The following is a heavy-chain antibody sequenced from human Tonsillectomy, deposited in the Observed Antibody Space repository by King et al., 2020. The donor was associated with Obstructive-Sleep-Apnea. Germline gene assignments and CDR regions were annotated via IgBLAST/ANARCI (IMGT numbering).Heavy chain of an antibody. D-gene: IGHD4-17*01. V-gene: IGHV3-21*01. CDR1: GFTFSSYS. Sequence: VQLVESGGGLVKPGGSLSLSCAASGFTFSSYSMNWVRQAPGKGLEWVSSISSSSSYIYYADSLKGRFTISRDNAKNSLYLQMNSLRAEDTAVYYCARDFDYGDYGYWYFDLWGRGNLVTVSS. CDR2: ISSSSSYI. J-gene: IGHJ2*01. CDR3: ARDFDYGDYGYWYFDL.